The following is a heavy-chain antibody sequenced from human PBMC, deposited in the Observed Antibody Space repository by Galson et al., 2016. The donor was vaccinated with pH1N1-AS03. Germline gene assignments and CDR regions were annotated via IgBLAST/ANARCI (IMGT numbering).Heavy chain of an antibody. J-gene: IGHJ4*02. V-gene: IGHV1-8*01. CDR3: ARDRYRDTSTDFYESAY. CDR2: MNPNSGNT. CDR1: GYTFTNYD. D-gene: IGHD2/OR15-2a*01. Sequence: SVKVSCKATGYTFTNYDINWVRQATGQGLEWMGWMNPNSGNTAYAQRLQGRVTMTRNTSITTAYMELSSLRADDTAVYYCARDRYRDTSTDFYESAYWGQGTLVTVSS.